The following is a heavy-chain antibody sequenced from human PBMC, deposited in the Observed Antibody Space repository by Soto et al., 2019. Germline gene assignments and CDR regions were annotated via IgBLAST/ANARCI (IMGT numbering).Heavy chain of an antibody. J-gene: IGHJ4*02. CDR2: IQGSGNT. V-gene: IGHV4-4*07. CDR3: ARSGGSFNFDY. Sequence: PSETLSLTCSVSGGSISSYYWSWIRQPAGKGLEWIGRIQGSGNTNYNPSLKGRVTMSGDTSKNQFSLKLSSVTAADTAVYYCARSGGSFNFDYWGQGTLVTVS. CDR1: GGSISSYY. D-gene: IGHD1-26*01.